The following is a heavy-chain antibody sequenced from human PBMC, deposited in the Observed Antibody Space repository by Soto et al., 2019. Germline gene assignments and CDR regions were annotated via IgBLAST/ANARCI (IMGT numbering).Heavy chain of an antibody. V-gene: IGHV3-23*01. D-gene: IGHD2-15*01. Sequence: GGSLRLSCAASGFTFNHCAMSWVRQAPGKGLEWVSIIIANGGTFYADSVKGRFTISRDNSKNTVYLQMSSLRGEDTAIYYCAKDYTVAADPSSVILFDYWGQGALVTVSS. CDR3: AKDYTVAADPSSVILFDY. CDR2: IIANGGT. J-gene: IGHJ4*02. CDR1: GFTFNHCA.